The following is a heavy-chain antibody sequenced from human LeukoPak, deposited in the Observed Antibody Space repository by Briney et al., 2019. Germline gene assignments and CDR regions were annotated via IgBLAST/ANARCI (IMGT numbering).Heavy chain of an antibody. CDR1: GFTFSSYA. D-gene: IGHD3-9*01. Sequence: GGTLRLSCAASGFTFSSYAMSWVRQAPGKGLEWVSAISGSGGSTYYADSVKGRFTISRDNSKNTLYLQMNSLRAEDTAVYYCAKDGLRHYDILTGTHWGQGTLVTVSS. CDR2: ISGSGGST. CDR3: AKDGLRHYDILTGTH. V-gene: IGHV3-23*01. J-gene: IGHJ4*02.